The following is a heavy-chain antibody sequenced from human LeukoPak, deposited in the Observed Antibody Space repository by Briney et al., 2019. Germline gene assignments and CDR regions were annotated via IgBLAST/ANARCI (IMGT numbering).Heavy chain of an antibody. CDR1: GGSISSGGYY. CDR2: IYYSGST. J-gene: IGHJ4*02. Sequence: SQTLSLTCTVSGGSISSGGYYWSWIRQNPGKGLEWIGYIYYSGSTYYNPSLKSRVTISVDTSKNQFSLKLSSVTAADTAVYYCARDRYSYGFDYWGQGTLVTVSS. V-gene: IGHV4-31*03. D-gene: IGHD5-18*01. CDR3: ARDRYSYGFDY.